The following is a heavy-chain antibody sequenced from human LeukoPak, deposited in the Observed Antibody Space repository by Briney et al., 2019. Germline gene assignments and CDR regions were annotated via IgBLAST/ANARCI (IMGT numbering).Heavy chain of an antibody. CDR2: IYYSGST. CDR1: GGSISSYY. D-gene: IGHD3-10*01. Sequence: SETLSLTCTVSGGSISSYYWSWIRQPPGKGLEWIGYIYYSGSTNYNPSLTSRVTISVDTSKNQFSLKLSSVTAADTAVYYCARDGGYYYGLGSYYFDYWGQGTLVTVSS. J-gene: IGHJ4*02. V-gene: IGHV4-59*01. CDR3: ARDGGYYYGLGSYYFDY.